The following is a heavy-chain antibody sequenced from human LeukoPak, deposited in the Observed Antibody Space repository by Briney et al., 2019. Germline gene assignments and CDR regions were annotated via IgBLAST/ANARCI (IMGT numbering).Heavy chain of an antibody. CDR2: IGTAGDT. J-gene: IGHJ4*02. CDR3: ARGAPSITMVRGVHFDY. CDR1: GFTFSSYD. Sequence: GGSLRLSCAASGFTFSSYDMHWVRQATGKGLEWVSAIGTAGDTYYPGSVKGRFTISGENAKNSLYLQMNSLRAGDTAVYYCARGAPSITMVRGVHFDYWGQGTLVTVSS. D-gene: IGHD3-10*01. V-gene: IGHV3-13*01.